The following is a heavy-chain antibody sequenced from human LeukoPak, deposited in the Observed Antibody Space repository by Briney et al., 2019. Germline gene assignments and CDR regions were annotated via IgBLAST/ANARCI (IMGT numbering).Heavy chain of an antibody. CDR1: GYTFTNYY. D-gene: IGHD2-21*02. J-gene: IGHJ4*02. CDR2: INPNTGGT. CDR3: AIPPCSDGYCFFDY. V-gene: IGHV1-2*02. Sequence: ASVKVSCKASGYTFTNYYMHWVRQPPGQGPEWMGWINPNTGGTKYAQKFQGRVTMTRDTSISTAYMELSRLTSGDTAVYYCAIPPCSDGYCFFDYWGQGTLVTVSS.